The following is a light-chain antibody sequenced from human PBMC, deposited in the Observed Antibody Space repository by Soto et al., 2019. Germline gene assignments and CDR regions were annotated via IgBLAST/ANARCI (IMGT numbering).Light chain of an antibody. CDR2: EVH. CDR3: CTYAGHVPK. CDR1: TSDVAYYDL. V-gene: IGLV2-23*02. J-gene: IGLJ2*01. Sequence: QSALTQPASVSGSPGQSITISCAGTTSDVAYYDLVSWYQQHPGRAPKLLIYEVHKRPSGISVRFSGSKSGATASLTISGLLPEDEAVYFCCTYAGHVPKFGGGTQVTVL.